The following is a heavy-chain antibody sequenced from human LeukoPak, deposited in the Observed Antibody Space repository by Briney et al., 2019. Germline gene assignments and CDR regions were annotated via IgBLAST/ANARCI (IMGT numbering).Heavy chain of an antibody. V-gene: IGHV4-34*01. D-gene: IGHD5-18*01. J-gene: IGHJ4*02. Sequence: SETLSLTCAVYGGSFSGYYWSWIRQPPGKGLEWIGEINHSGSTNYNPSLKSRVTISVDTSKNQFSLKLSSVTAADTAVYYCARGARGYSYGWGQGTLVTVSS. CDR3: ARGARGYSYG. CDR2: INHSGST. CDR1: GGSFSGYY.